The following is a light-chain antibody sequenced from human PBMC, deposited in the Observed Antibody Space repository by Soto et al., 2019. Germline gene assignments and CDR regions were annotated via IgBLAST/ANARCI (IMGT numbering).Light chain of an antibody. Sequence: EIVLTQSPATLSLSPGERATLSSRASQSVSSYLAWYQQKPGQAPRLLIYDASNRATGIPARFSGSGSGTDFTLTISSLEHDDFEVYYCQQRSNWPPITFGQGTRLEIK. CDR3: QQRSNWPPIT. CDR2: DAS. J-gene: IGKJ5*01. V-gene: IGKV3-11*01. CDR1: QSVSSY.